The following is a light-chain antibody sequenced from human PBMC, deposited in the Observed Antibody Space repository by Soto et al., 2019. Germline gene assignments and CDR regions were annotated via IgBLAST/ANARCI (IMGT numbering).Light chain of an antibody. CDR1: SSDVGSYNR. J-gene: IGLJ2*01. CDR2: EVN. CDR3: TSFRSSSTLV. V-gene: IGLV2-18*02. Sequence: QSALTQPPSVSGSPGQSVTISCTGTSSDVGSYNRVSCYQQPPGTAPKLMIYEVNNRPSGVPDLFSGSKSGNTASLTISVLQAEDEDDYDCTSFRSSSTLVVGGGTTLPVL.